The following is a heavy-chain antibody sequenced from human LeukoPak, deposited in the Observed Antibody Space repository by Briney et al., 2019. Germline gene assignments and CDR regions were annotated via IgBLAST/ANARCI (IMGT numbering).Heavy chain of an antibody. V-gene: IGHV1-46*01. D-gene: IGHD2-8*02. CDR3: VREESGGYFDY. J-gene: IGHJ4*02. Sequence: ASVKVSCKSFGFTFTNYLLHWVRQAPGQGLEWVGRIAPSVDTTNYAQKFRGRVTMTRDTSTSTVYMELSSLRSGDTAIYYCVREESGGYFDYWGQGTLVTVSS. CDR1: GFTFTNYL. CDR2: IAPSVDTT.